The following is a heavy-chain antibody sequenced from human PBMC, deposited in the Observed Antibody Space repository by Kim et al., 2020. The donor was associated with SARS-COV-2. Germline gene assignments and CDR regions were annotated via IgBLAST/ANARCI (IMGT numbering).Heavy chain of an antibody. J-gene: IGHJ6*02. Sequence: SVKVSCKASGGTFSSYAISWVRQAPGQGLEWMGGIIPIFGTANYAQKFQGRVTITADESTSTAYMELSSLRSEDTAVYYCASNAETYDILCDYYYYYGMDVWGQGTTVTVSS. CDR3: ASNAETYDILCDYYYYYGMDV. V-gene: IGHV1-69*13. D-gene: IGHD3-9*01. CDR1: GGTFSSYA. CDR2: IIPIFGTA.